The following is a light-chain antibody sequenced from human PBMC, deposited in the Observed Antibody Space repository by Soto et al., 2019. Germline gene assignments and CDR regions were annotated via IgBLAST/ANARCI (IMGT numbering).Light chain of an antibody. CDR1: SSYIGGYNY. CDR3: SSYTSSSTLDVV. J-gene: IGLJ2*01. Sequence: QSALTQPASVSGSPGQSITISCTGASSYIGGYNYVSWYQHHPGKAPKLMIYEVSTRPSGVSNRFSGSKSGNTASLTISGLQAEDEADYYCSSYTSSSTLDVVFGGGTKLPVL. CDR2: EVS. V-gene: IGLV2-14*01.